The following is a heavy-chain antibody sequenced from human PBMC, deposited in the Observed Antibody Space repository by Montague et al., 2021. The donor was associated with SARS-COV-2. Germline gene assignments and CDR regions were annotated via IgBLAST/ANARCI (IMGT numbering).Heavy chain of an antibody. J-gene: IGHJ5*02. Sequence: SETLSLTCTVYGGSISSYYWSWIRQPPGKGLEWIGDINHSGSTNYNPSLKSRVTISVDASKNQFSLKLSSVTAADTAVYYCARGGKRITVVRGVILDWLDLWGQGTLVTISS. D-gene: IGHD3-10*01. V-gene: IGHV4-34*01. CDR2: INHSGST. CDR1: GGSISSYY. CDR3: ARGGKRITVVRGVILDWLDL.